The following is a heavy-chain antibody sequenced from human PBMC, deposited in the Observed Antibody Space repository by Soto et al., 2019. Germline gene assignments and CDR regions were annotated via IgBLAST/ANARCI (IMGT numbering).Heavy chain of an antibody. D-gene: IGHD1-26*01. J-gene: IGHJ3*02. CDR1: GGSFSGYY. CDR2: INHSGST. CDR3: AAYSGTHFGHAFDI. Sequence: SETLSLTCAVYGGSFSGYYWSWIRQPPGKGLEWIGEINHSGSTNYNPSLKSRVTISVDTSKNQFSLKLSSVTAADTAVYYCAAYSGTHFGHAFDIWGQGTMVTVSS. V-gene: IGHV4-34*01.